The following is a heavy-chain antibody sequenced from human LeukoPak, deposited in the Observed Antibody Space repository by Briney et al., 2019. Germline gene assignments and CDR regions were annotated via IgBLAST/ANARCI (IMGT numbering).Heavy chain of an antibody. D-gene: IGHD3-22*01. Sequence: SETLSLTCTVSGYSISSGYFWGWVRQPPGKGLEWIGSFYHSGITYYNPSLKSRVTISVEMSKNQFSLKLSSVTAADTAVYYCARHDSSGAVSDYWGQGTLVTVSS. V-gene: IGHV4-38-2*02. J-gene: IGHJ4*02. CDR2: FYHSGIT. CDR3: ARHDSSGAVSDY. CDR1: GYSISSGYF.